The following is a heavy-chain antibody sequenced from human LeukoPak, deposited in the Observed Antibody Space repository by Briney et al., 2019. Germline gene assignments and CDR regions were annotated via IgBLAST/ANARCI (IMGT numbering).Heavy chain of an antibody. Sequence: GGSLRLSCTASGFTFDDYAMHWVRQAPGKGLEWVSLISWDGGSTYYVDYVEGRFTMSRDNSKNSLYLHMNSPKAEDTALYYCAKDKESSGTGKYFQHWGQGTLVTVSS. J-gene: IGHJ1*01. CDR3: AKDKESSGTGKYFQH. V-gene: IGHV3-43D*03. CDR2: ISWDGGST. CDR1: GFTFDDYA. D-gene: IGHD6-13*01.